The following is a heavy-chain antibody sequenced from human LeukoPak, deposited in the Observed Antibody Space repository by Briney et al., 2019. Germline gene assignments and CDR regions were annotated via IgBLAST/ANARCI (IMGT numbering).Heavy chain of an antibody. Sequence: GGSLRLSCAASGFTFSSSWMTWVRQAPGKGLEWVANIKPDGSEGSYVDSVKGRFTISRDNAKNSLFLQMISLRAEDTAVYYCARDRGYKSFVYLRQRGLVTVSS. V-gene: IGHV3-7*04. CDR3: ARDRGYKSFVY. CDR1: GFTFSSSW. J-gene: IGHJ4*02. CDR2: IKPDGSEG. D-gene: IGHD3-10*01.